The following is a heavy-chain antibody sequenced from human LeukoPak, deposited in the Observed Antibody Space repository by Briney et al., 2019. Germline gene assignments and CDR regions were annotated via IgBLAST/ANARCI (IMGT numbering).Heavy chain of an antibody. CDR1: GGSIDGHTFY. CDR3: ARLTALAGHRGAFDI. Sequence: PSETLSLTCNVSGGSIDGHTFYWDWIRQPPGKGLEWIATIYYNGNTFYNPSLKSRVAISIDMSKSQFTLHLSSMSAADTAVYYCARLTALAGHRGAFDIWGPGTLVTVSS. V-gene: IGHV4-39*01. D-gene: IGHD6-19*01. J-gene: IGHJ3*02. CDR2: IYYNGNT.